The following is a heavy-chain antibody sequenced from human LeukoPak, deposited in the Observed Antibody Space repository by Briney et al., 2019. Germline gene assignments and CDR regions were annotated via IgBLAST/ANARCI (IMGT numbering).Heavy chain of an antibody. CDR2: IIPIFGTA. J-gene: IGHJ6*03. Sequence: SVKVSCKASGGTFSSYAISWVRQAPGQGLEWMGGIIPIFGTANYAQKFQGRVTITADESTSTAYMELSSLRSEDTAVYYWARERAGAARSQRGDYYYMDVWGKGTTVTVSS. D-gene: IGHD6-6*01. V-gene: IGHV1-69*13. CDR3: ARERAGAARSQRGDYYYMDV. CDR1: GGTFSSYA.